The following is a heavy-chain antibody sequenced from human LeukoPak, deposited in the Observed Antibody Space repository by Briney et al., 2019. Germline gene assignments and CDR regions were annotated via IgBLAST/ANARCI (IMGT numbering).Heavy chain of an antibody. Sequence: GGSLRLSCTASGFTFGDYLMSWFRPAPGKGLEWIGFISGGTTEYAASVKGRFTISRDDSTSIAYLQMNSLTTEDTAVYYCSRGSGWLSVYWGQGTLVTVSS. CDR2: ISGGTT. V-gene: IGHV3-49*03. J-gene: IGHJ4*02. D-gene: IGHD6-19*01. CDR3: SRGSGWLSVY. CDR1: GFTFGDYL.